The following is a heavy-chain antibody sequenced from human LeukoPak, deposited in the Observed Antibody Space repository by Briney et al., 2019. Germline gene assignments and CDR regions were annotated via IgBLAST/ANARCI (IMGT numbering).Heavy chain of an antibody. D-gene: IGHD3-22*01. J-gene: IGHJ4*02. CDR1: GGSFSDFY. CDR2: INHSGST. Sequence: SETLSLTCAVYGGSFSDFYWSCIRQSPGKGLEWIGEINHSGSTNYNPSLKSRVTISVDTSKNQFSLKLSSVTAADTAVYYCARRQSSGYSYYFDYWGQGTLVTVSS. CDR3: ARRQSSGYSYYFDY. V-gene: IGHV4-34*01.